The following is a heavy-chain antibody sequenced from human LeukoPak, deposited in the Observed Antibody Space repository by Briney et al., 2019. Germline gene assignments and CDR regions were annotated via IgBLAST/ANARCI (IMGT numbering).Heavy chain of an antibody. CDR1: GFTFSDYA. J-gene: IGHJ5*02. Sequence: GGSLRLSCAASGFTFSDYAMTWVRQAPGKGLQWVSGISGSGASTYYGDSVKGRFIISRDNSKNTLYLQIDSLRAEDTAVYYCAKGASSGGLLYWFDPWGQGTLVTVSS. CDR3: AKGASSGGLLYWFDP. V-gene: IGHV3-23*01. CDR2: ISGSGAST. D-gene: IGHD6-19*01.